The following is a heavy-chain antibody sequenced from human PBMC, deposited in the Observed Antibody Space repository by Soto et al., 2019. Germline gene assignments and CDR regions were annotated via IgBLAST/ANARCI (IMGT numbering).Heavy chain of an antibody. Sequence: QVQLQESGPGLVKPSETLSLTCTVSGGSISSYYWSWIRQPPGKGLEWIGYIYYSGSTNYNPSLKSRVTISVDTSKNQFSLKLSSVTAADTAVYYCARETISGWFDYWGQGTLVTVSS. J-gene: IGHJ4*02. CDR2: IYYSGST. V-gene: IGHV4-59*01. D-gene: IGHD6-19*01. CDR1: GGSISSYY. CDR3: ARETISGWFDY.